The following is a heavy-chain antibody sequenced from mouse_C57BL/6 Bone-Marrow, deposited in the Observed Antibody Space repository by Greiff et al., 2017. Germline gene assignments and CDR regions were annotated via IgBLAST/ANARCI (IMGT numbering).Heavy chain of an antibody. CDR3: ARGDYYGSSLWYFDV. J-gene: IGHJ1*03. CDR2: IHPNSGST. CDR1: GYTFTSYW. Sequence: QVQLQQPGAELVKPGASVTLSCKASGYTFTSYWMHWVKQRPGQGLEWIGMIHPNSGSTNYNEKFKSKATLTVDKSSSTAYMQLSSLTSEDSAVYYCARGDYYGSSLWYFDVWGTGTTVTVSS. D-gene: IGHD1-1*01. V-gene: IGHV1-64*01.